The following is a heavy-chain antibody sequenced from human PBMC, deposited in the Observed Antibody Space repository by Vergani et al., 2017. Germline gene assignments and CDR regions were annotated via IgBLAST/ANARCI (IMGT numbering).Heavy chain of an antibody. CDR1: GGSISSYY. Sequence: QVQLQESGPGLVKPSETLSLTCTVSGGSISSYYWSWIRQPPGKGLEWIGYIYYSGSTNYNPSLKSRVTISVETSKNQFSLKLSSVTAADTAVYYCARNLGGVVDRWGQGTLVTVSS. CDR2: IYYSGST. V-gene: IGHV4-59*01. D-gene: IGHD2-21*01. CDR3: ARNLGGVVDR. J-gene: IGHJ5*02.